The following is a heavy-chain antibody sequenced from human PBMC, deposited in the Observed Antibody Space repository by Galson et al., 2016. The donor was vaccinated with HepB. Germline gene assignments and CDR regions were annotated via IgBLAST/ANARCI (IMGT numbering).Heavy chain of an antibody. D-gene: IGHD2-8*02. CDR1: GFTFSSYV. CDR3: VRETNKPTVLVEGDS. V-gene: IGHV3-23*01. J-gene: IGHJ5*02. Sequence: SLRLSCAASGFTFSSYVMSWVRQAPGKGLEWVSAIGGSGSGTYYAGPVKGRFTISRDNSKNTLYLQMSSLRVEDTAVYYCVRETNKPTVLVEGDSWSQGTLLTVSS. CDR2: IGGSGSGT.